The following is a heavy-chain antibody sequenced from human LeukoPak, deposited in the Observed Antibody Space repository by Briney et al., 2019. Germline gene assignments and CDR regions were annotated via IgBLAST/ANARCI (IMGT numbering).Heavy chain of an antibody. D-gene: IGHD3-16*01. V-gene: IGHV3-7*01. Sequence: GGSLRLSCAGSGFTFSNYWMSWLRQAPGKGREWVANIKQDGKEIYYVDSVKGRLTISRDNAKNSLYLQMDSLRAEDTAVYYCARDQRGGSYYYYYYYMDVWGKGTTVTVSS. J-gene: IGHJ6*03. CDR3: ARDQRGGSYYYYYYYMDV. CDR1: GFTFSNYW. CDR2: IKQDGKEI.